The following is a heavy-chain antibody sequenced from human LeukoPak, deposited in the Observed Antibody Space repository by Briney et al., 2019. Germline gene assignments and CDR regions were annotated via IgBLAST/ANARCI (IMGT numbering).Heavy chain of an antibody. V-gene: IGHV4-39*07. CDR3: ARDTGHQLSRRNYYAMDV. CDR1: GGSISSSSYY. CDR2: IYYGGST. D-gene: IGHD2-2*01. Sequence: NPSETLSLTCTVSGGSISSSSYYWGWIRQPPGKGLEWIGSIYYGGSTYYNPSLKSRVTISVDTSKNQFSLKVSSVTAAVTAVYYCARDTGHQLSRRNYYAMDVWGQGTTVTVSS. J-gene: IGHJ6*02.